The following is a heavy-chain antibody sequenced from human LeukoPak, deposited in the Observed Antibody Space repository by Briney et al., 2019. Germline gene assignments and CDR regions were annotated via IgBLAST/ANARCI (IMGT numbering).Heavy chain of an antibody. CDR1: GGTFSSYA. J-gene: IGHJ4*02. Sequence: EASVKLSCTSSGGTFSSYAISWVRQAPGQGLEWTGGIIPIFGTANYAQKFQGRVTITADESTSTAYMELSSLRSEDTAVYYCARARDGYTFDYWGQGTLVTVSS. CDR3: ARARDGYTFDY. D-gene: IGHD5-24*01. CDR2: IIPIFGTA. V-gene: IGHV1-69*01.